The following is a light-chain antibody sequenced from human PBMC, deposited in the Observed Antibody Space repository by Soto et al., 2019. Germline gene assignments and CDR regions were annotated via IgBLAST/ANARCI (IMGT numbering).Light chain of an antibody. Sequence: IVMTQSPDSLAVSLGERATINCKSSQSVLYSSNNKNYLAWYQQKPGQPPKLLIYWASTRESGVPDRVSGSGSGTDFTLTISSLQAEDVAVYYCQQYYSTRTFGQGTKVEIK. CDR2: WAS. CDR1: QSVLYSSNNKNY. CDR3: QQYYSTRT. J-gene: IGKJ1*01. V-gene: IGKV4-1*01.